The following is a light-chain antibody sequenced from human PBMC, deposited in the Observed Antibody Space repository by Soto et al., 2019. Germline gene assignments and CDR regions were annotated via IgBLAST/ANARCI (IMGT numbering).Light chain of an antibody. CDR3: CSYAGSYTGEV. Sequence: QSALTQPRSVSGSPGQSVTISCTGTSSDVGGYNYVPWYQQHPGKAPKLMIYDVSKRPSGVPDRFSGSRSGNTASLTISGLQAEDEADYYCCSYAGSYTGEVFGTGTKLTVL. CDR1: SSDVGGYNY. CDR2: DVS. J-gene: IGLJ1*01. V-gene: IGLV2-11*01.